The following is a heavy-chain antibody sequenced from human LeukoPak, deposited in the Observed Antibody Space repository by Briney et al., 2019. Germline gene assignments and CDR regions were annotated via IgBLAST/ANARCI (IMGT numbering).Heavy chain of an antibody. D-gene: IGHD6-13*01. V-gene: IGHV3-11*04. CDR3: ARGPPGIAAAGYYYYYYMDV. Sequence: GGSLRLSCAASGFTFSDYYMSWIRQAPGKGLEWVSYISSSGSTIYYADSVKGRFTISRDNAKNSLYLQMNSLRAEDTAVYYCARGPPGIAAAGYYYYYYMDVWGKGTTVTVSS. CDR1: GFTFSDYY. CDR2: ISSSGSTI. J-gene: IGHJ6*03.